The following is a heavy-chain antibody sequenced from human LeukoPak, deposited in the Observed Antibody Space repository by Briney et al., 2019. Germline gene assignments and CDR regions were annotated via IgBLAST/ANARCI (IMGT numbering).Heavy chain of an antibody. J-gene: IGHJ4*02. D-gene: IGHD3-10*01. CDR1: GFTFSSYA. CDR2: ISGSGGST. Sequence: GGSLRLSCAASGFTFSSYAMSWVRQAPGKGLEWVSAISGSGGSTYYADSVKGRFTISRDNSKNTLYLQMNSLRAEDTAVYYCAKDPFFSGSGTTGYFDYWGQGTLVTVSS. V-gene: IGHV3-23*01. CDR3: AKDPFFSGSGTTGYFDY.